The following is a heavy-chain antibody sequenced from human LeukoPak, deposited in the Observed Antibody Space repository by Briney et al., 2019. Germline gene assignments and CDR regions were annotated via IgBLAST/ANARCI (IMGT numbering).Heavy chain of an antibody. J-gene: IGHJ4*02. CDR2: IYYSGST. Sequence: SETLSLTCAVYGGSFSGYYWGWIRQPPGKGLEWIGSIYYSGSTYYNPSLKSRVTISVDTSKNQFSLKPSSVTAADTAVYYCARTDYSDYRHMFDYWGQGTLVTVSS. CDR1: GGSFSGYY. D-gene: IGHD4-11*01. CDR3: ARTDYSDYRHMFDY. V-gene: IGHV4-34*01.